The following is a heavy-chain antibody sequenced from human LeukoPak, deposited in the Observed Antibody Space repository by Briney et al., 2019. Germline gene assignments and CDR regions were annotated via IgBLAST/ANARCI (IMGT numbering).Heavy chain of an antibody. CDR2: IKQDGSDK. J-gene: IGHJ4*02. D-gene: IGHD5-24*01. Sequence: GGSLRLSCAASGFTFSTYWMTWVRQAPGKGLEWVANIKQDGSDKYYVDFVKGRFTISRDNAKSSLYLQMNSLRDEDTAVYYCARAEEQRWGYVDYWGQGTLVTVSS. V-gene: IGHV3-7*04. CDR1: GFTFSTYW. CDR3: ARAEEQRWGYVDY.